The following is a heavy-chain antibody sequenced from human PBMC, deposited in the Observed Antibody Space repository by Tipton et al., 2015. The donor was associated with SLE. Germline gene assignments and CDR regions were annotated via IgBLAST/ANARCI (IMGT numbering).Heavy chain of an antibody. CDR2: INHSGST. V-gene: IGHV4-34*01. CDR1: GGSFSGYY. CDR3: ARDRLGGADAFGI. D-gene: IGHD3-16*01. Sequence: TLSLTCAVYGGSFSGYYWNWIRQPPGKGLEWIGEINHSGSTNYNPSLKSRATISVDTSKNQLSLRLTSVTAADTAIYYCARDRLGGADAFGIWGQGTTVTVSS. J-gene: IGHJ3*02.